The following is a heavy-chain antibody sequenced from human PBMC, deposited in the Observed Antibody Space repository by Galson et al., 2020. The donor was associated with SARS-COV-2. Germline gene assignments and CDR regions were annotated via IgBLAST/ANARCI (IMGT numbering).Heavy chain of an antibody. CDR2: FDPEDGET. D-gene: IGHD3-10*01. V-gene: IGHV1-24*01. J-gene: IGHJ6*02. CDR1: GYTHTELS. Sequence: ASVKVSCKVSGYTHTELSMHWVRQAPGKGLEWMGGFDPEDGETIYAQKFQGRVTMTEDTSTDTSYMELSSLRSEDTAVYYCATENHITMVRGVLEVYYYYGIDVWGQATSVAVSS. CDR3: ATENHITMVRGVLEVYYYYGIDV.